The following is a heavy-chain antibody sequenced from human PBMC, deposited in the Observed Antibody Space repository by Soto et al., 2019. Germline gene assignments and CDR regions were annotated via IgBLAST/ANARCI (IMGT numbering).Heavy chain of an antibody. CDR2: IYNEFT. CDR3: VREPRYCSGGSCSIMGDAFDI. CDR1: GFTVTDIY. Sequence: EVQLVESGGGLVQPGGSLRLSCVASGFTVTDIYMNWVRQAPGKGLEWVSVIYNEFTDYADSVRGRFSISTDSSKNALYLQRNSRGAEDSAVYYCVREPRYCSGGSCSIMGDAFDIWGQGTMVTVSS. J-gene: IGHJ3*02. D-gene: IGHD2-15*01. V-gene: IGHV3-66*01.